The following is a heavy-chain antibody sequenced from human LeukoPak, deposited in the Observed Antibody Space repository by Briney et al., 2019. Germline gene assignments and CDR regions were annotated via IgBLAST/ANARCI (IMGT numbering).Heavy chain of an antibody. CDR3: ARHGIDVLLKDYYFDY. J-gene: IGHJ4*02. D-gene: IGHD3-16*01. CDR2: TFFRGST. Sequence: PSETLSLTCTVSGASISSSTYRWGWIRQPPGKGLEWIGSTFFRGSTYYNPSLKSRVTISVGTSKNQFSLRLSSVTAADTAVYYCARHGIDVLLKDYYFDYWGQGTRVTVSP. V-gene: IGHV4-39*01. CDR1: GASISSSTYR.